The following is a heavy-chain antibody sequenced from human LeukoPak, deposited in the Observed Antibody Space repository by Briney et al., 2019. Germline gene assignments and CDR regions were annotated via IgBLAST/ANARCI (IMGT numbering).Heavy chain of an antibody. Sequence: GASVKVSCTASGYTFTGYYMHWVRQAPGQGLEWMGWINPNSGGTNYAQKFQGRVTMTRDTSISTAYMELSRLRSEDTAVYYCARDKWGGQDYYDSSGYQSDFDYWGQGTLVTVSS. J-gene: IGHJ4*02. V-gene: IGHV1-2*02. CDR3: ARDKWGGQDYYDSSGYQSDFDY. D-gene: IGHD3-22*01. CDR2: INPNSGGT. CDR1: GYTFTGYY.